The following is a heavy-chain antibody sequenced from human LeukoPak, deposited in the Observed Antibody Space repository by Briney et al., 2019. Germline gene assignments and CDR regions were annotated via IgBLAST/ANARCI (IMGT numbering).Heavy chain of an antibody. V-gene: IGHV4-31*03. CDR3: ARAVDYRNYFDY. Sequence: SETLSLTCTVSGDSITRGGYYWSWVRQHPGKGLEWVGFIYHSGTTFYNPSLESRATISVDTSQSQFSLKLTSVTAADTAVYYCARAVDYRNYFDYWGQGALVTVSS. CDR1: GDSITRGGYY. CDR2: IYHSGTT. D-gene: IGHD4-11*01. J-gene: IGHJ4*02.